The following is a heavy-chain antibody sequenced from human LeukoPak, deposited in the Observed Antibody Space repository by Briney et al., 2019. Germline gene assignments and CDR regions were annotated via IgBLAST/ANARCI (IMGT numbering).Heavy chain of an antibody. V-gene: IGHV3-7*03. J-gene: IGHJ4*02. Sequence: GGSLRLSCVASGFTFGKYWMSWVRQAPGKGLEWVANIKGDGSYKYYVDSVKGRFTISRDNAKSSLYLQMNTLRAEDTAVYYCATSSDSSGNDWGQGTLVTVSS. CDR1: GFTFGKYW. CDR2: IKGDGSYK. D-gene: IGHD3-22*01. CDR3: ATSSDSSGND.